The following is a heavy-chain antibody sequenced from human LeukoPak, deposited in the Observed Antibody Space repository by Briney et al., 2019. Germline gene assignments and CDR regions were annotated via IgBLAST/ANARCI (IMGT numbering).Heavy chain of an antibody. CDR3: ASGPKDNWNSYYYYYYGMDV. V-gene: IGHV4-34*01. CDR2: INHSGST. J-gene: IGHJ6*02. CDR1: GGSFSGYY. Sequence: QSSEILSLTCAVYGGSFSGYYWSWIRQPPGKGLEWIGEINHSGSTNYNPSLKSRVTISVDTSKNQFSLKLSSVTAADTAVYYCASGPKDNWNSYYYYYYGMDVWGQGTTVTVSS. D-gene: IGHD1-7*01.